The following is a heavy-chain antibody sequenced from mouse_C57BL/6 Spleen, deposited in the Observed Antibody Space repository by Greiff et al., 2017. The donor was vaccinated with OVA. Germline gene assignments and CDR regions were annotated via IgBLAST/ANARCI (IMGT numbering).Heavy chain of an antibody. CDR1: GYSITSGYY. D-gene: IGHD2-4*01. Sequence: VQLKQSGPGLVKPSQSLSLTCSVTGYSITSGYYWNWIRQFPGNKLEWMGYISYDGSNNYNPSLKNRISITRDTSKNQFFLKLNSVTTEDTATYYCARGPIYYDYDVAMDYWGQGTSVTVSS. V-gene: IGHV3-6*01. J-gene: IGHJ4*01. CDR2: ISYDGSN. CDR3: ARGPIYYDYDVAMDY.